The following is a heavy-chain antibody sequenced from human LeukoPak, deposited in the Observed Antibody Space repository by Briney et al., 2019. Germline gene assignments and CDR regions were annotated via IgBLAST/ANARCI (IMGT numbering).Heavy chain of an antibody. Sequence: SETLSLTCAVYGGSFSGYYWSWIRQHPGKGLEWIGYIYYSGSTYYNPSLKSRVTISVDTSKNQFSLKLSSVTAADTAVYYCARLDYYDSSGYIIRGYFDCWGQGTLVTVSS. CDR2: IYYSGST. CDR1: GGSFSGYY. D-gene: IGHD3-22*01. V-gene: IGHV4-31*11. CDR3: ARLDYYDSSGYIIRGYFDC. J-gene: IGHJ4*02.